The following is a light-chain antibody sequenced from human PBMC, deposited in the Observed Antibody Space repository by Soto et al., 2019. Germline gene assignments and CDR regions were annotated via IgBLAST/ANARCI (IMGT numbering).Light chain of an antibody. CDR2: DVS. CDR3: CSYAGNYTLL. V-gene: IGLV2-11*01. Sequence: QSVLTQPRSVSGSPGQSVTISCPGTSSDVGGYNYVSWYQQHPGKAPKLMIYDVSKRPSGVPDRFSGSKSGNTASVAISGLQAEDEADYYCCSYAGNYTLLFGGGTKVTVL. CDR1: SSDVGGYNY. J-gene: IGLJ2*01.